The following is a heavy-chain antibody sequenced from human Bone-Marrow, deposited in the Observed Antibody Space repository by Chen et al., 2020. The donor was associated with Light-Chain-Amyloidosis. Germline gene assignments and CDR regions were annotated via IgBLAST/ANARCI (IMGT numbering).Heavy chain of an antibody. Sequence: QVQLVESGGGVVQPGRSLRLSCSASGFIFNDFGMHWVRQDPGKGLEWVAVVALDGGNKYYGDAVRGRFTISRDNSKNRIYLQMDNLRAEDTAIYYCARDPDTSAWADYLDHWGQGALVTVSS. CDR1: GFIFNDFG. D-gene: IGHD6-19*01. J-gene: IGHJ4*02. CDR2: VALDGGNK. CDR3: ARDPDTSAWADYLDH. V-gene: IGHV3-30*03.